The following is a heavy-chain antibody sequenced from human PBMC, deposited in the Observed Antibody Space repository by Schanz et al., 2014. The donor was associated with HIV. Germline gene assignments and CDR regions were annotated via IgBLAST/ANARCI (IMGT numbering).Heavy chain of an antibody. J-gene: IGHJ4*02. CDR1: GFTFSSFN. CDR2: ISSTSSSI. V-gene: IGHV3-21*01. CDR3: ARGDPYYFDN. Sequence: EVQLVESGGGLVTPGESLKISCAASGFTFSSFNMNWVRQAPGKGLEWISSISSTSSSIYYASSVRGRFSISRDNAKNSLFLQMTSLGDDDTAVYYCARGDPYYFDNWGQGILVSVSS.